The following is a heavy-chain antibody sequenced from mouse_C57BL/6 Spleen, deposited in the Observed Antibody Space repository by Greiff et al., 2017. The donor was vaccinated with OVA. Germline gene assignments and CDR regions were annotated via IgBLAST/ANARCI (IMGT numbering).Heavy chain of an antibody. Sequence: EVKLMESGGDLVKPGGSLKLSCAASGFTFSSYGMSWVRQTPEKRLEWVATISSGGSYTYYPDSVKGRFTISRDNAKNTLYLQMSSLKSEDTAMYYCARHVDTTVVAPGYFDYWGQGTTLTVSS. CDR1: GFTFSSYG. V-gene: IGHV5-6*01. D-gene: IGHD1-1*01. J-gene: IGHJ2*01. CDR2: ISSGGSYT. CDR3: ARHVDTTVVAPGYFDY.